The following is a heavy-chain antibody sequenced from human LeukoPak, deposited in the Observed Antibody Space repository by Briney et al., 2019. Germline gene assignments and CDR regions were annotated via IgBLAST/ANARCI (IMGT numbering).Heavy chain of an antibody. V-gene: IGHV3-7*01. CDR3: ARMYISSWYVCDH. D-gene: IGHD6-13*01. J-gene: IGHJ4*02. Sequence: PGGSLRLSCAASGFTFSSYGRSWVRQAPGKGPEGVANIKQSGGEKYYVESVGGRFTISRDNAKNSLYLQMNSLRAEDTAVYYCARMYISSWYVCDHWGQGTLVTVSS. CDR1: GFTFSSYG. CDR2: IKQSGGEK.